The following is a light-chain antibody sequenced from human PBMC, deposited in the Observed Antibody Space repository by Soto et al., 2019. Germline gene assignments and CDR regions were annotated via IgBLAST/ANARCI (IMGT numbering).Light chain of an antibody. CDR3: HQRPRWPRT. V-gene: IGKV3-11*01. CDR1: QYIKTR. J-gene: IGKJ5*01. Sequence: EIGFTQSASTLSSFPGDRVTLSCRASQYIKTRLAWYQHRPGKSPRLLIYQTSLRAAGIPARFSASGSGTDFTLTISDVQPEDFAIYYCHQRPRWPRTFGQGTNLE. CDR2: QTS.